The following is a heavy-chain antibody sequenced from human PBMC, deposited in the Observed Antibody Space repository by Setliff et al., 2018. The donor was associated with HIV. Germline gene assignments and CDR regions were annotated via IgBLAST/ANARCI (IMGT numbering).Heavy chain of an antibody. V-gene: IGHV4-39*07. CDR1: GGSISSSSYY. Sequence: SETLSLTCTVSGGSISSSSYYWGWIRQPPGKGLEWIGTIYYSGSTYYNPSLKSRVTISIDTSKNQFSLKLTSVTAADTAVYYCARAGSAAASPLDYWGQGTLVTVSS. CDR3: ARAGSAAASPLDY. D-gene: IGHD6-6*01. CDR2: IYYSGST. J-gene: IGHJ4*02.